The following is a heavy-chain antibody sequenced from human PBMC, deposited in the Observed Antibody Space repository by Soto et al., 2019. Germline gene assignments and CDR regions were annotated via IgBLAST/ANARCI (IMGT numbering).Heavy chain of an antibody. Sequence: QVQLVQSGAEVKKPGSSVRVSCKASGDTSDSFSISWVRQAPGQGLEWMGGIIPMFGTGNYAQKFQGRLTITGDESTGTSYMDLKSLRSEDTAVYFCARENRDDNSGWYSSSDWFDPWGQGTLVTVSS. D-gene: IGHD6-19*01. CDR1: GDTSDSFS. V-gene: IGHV1-69*01. CDR3: ARENRDDNSGWYSSSDWFDP. J-gene: IGHJ5*02. CDR2: IIPMFGTG.